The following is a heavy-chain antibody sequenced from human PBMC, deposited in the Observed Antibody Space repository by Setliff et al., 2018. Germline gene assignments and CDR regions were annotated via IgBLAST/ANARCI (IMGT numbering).Heavy chain of an antibody. CDR2: IDQGGST. Sequence: ETLSLTCAVYGESFSDSHWSWIRQPPGKGLEWIGEIDQGGSTNYNPSLKSRVTISLDTSKNQFSLKLASMTAADTAIYYCARAPQYTNYWYALSWFDPWGQGTLVTVSS. D-gene: IGHD2-8*02. CDR3: ARAPQYTNYWYALSWFDP. V-gene: IGHV4-34*01. CDR1: GESFSDSH. J-gene: IGHJ5*02.